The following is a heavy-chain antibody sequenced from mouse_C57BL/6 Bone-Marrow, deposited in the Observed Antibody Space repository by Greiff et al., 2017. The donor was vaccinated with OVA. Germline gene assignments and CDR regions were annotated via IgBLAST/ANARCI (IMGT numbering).Heavy chain of an antibody. CDR1: GFNIKDDY. V-gene: IGHV14-4*01. Sequence: VQLQQSGAELVRPGASVKLSCTASGFNIKDDYMHWVKERPEQGLEWIGLIDPENGDTEYASKFQGKATITADTSSKTVYLHLSSLTSEDTAVYYCITYQYWGQGTTPTVSA. CDR3: ITYQY. CDR2: IDPENGDT. J-gene: IGHJ2*01.